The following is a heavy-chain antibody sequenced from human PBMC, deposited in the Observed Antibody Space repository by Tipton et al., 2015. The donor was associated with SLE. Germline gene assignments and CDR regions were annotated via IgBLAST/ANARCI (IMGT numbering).Heavy chain of an antibody. Sequence: SLRLSCAASGFTFSSYGMHWVRQAPGKGLEWVAFIRYDGNNKYYADSVKGRFTISRDNSKNTLYLQMNSLRAEDTAVYYCAKAPRGSSTSFDYWGQGTLVTVSS. V-gene: IGHV3-30*02. D-gene: IGHD2-2*01. CDR1: GFTFSSYG. CDR3: AKAPRGSSTSFDY. J-gene: IGHJ4*02. CDR2: IRYDGNNK.